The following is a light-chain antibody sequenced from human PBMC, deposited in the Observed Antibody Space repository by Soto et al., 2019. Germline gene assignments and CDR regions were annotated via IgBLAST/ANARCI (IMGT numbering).Light chain of an antibody. Sequence: QAVVTQEPSLTVSPGGTVTLTCASSTGAVTSDSYPSWFQQKPGQAPRALIYTISNKHSWTPALFSGSLLGGKAALTLSDVQQEEDAEYFCLFYGDGQHVFGAGTKLTVL. CDR3: LFYGDGQHV. CDR1: TGAVTSDSY. J-gene: IGLJ1*01. CDR2: TIS. V-gene: IGLV7-43*01.